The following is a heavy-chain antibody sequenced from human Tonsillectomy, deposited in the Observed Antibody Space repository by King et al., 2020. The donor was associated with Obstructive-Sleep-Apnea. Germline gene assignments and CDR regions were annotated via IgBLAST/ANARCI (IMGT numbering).Heavy chain of an antibody. CDR2: IYYSGTT. Sequence: LQLQESGPGLVKPSETLSLTCTVSGGSISSSNYYWGWIRQPPGKGLEWIASIYYSGTTYYNPSLKSRVTISLDTSKNQFSLKLSSVTAADTAVYYFARDSGGSYYFDYWGQGTLVTVSS. CDR1: GGSISSSNYY. J-gene: IGHJ4*02. CDR3: ARDSGGSYYFDY. V-gene: IGHV4-39*07. D-gene: IGHD1-26*01.